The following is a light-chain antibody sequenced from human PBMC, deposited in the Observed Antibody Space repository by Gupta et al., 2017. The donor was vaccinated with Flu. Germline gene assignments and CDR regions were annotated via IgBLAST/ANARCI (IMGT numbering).Light chain of an antibody. CDR1: QSVSNN. CDR2: RAS. CDR3: QQYNTWLRGT. J-gene: IGKJ2*02. Sequence: EIVMTQSPVTLSVSPGESATISCRASQSVSNNLAWYQQRPGQDPRLLIYRASTRATGIPDRFSGSGSGTEFTLTISSLRSEDFAVYYCQQYNTWLRGTFGQGTKLEIK. V-gene: IGKV3-15*01.